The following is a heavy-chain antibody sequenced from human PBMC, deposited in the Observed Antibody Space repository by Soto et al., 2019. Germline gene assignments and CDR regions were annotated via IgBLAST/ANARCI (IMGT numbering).Heavy chain of an antibody. D-gene: IGHD6-13*01. J-gene: IGHJ1*01. V-gene: IGHV1-18*01. Sequence: GASVKVSCKASGYTFTSYGISWVRHAPGQGLEWMGWISAYNGNTNYAQKLQGRVTMTTDTSKSTAYMELRSLRSDDTAVYYCASHSWPWASHFQHWGQGTLVTLSS. CDR1: GYTFTSYG. CDR2: ISAYNGNT. CDR3: ASHSWPWASHFQH.